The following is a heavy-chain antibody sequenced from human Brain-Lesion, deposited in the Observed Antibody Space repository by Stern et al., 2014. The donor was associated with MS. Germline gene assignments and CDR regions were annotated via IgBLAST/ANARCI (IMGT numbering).Heavy chain of an antibody. Sequence: QAQLVQSGAEVKKPGASVKVSCKTSGYTFTGYEINWVRQATGQGLEWMGWMHPNSETTGSAEKFQGRVTMTRNTSISTAYLELRSLSPDDTAVYYCAREGVIVGPNRFDYWGQGTLVTVSS. J-gene: IGHJ4*02. D-gene: IGHD1-26*01. CDR2: MHPNSETT. CDR1: GYTFTGYE. V-gene: IGHV1-8*01. CDR3: AREGVIVGPNRFDY.